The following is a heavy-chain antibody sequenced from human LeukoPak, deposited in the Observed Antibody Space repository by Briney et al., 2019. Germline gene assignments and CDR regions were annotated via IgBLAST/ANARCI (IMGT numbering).Heavy chain of an antibody. CDR1: GDSFSSNGAA. CDR2: TYYRSQQWYS. J-gene: IGHJ4*02. Sequence: SQTLSLTCAISGDSFSSNGAAWDWIRQSPSRGLEWLGRTYYRSQQWYSDYAPSVKGRITINAHTSQTQFSLHPNSVTPEDTAVYYCGRETDFGVVTNWGQGTLVTVSS. CDR3: GRETDFGVVTN. D-gene: IGHD3-3*01. V-gene: IGHV6-1*01.